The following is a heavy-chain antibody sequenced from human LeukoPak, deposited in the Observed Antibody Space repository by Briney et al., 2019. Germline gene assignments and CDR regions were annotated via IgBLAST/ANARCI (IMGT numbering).Heavy chain of an antibody. CDR3: ARNNGMNV. CDR1: GFALSSHW. Sequence: GGSLRLSCAASGFALSSHWMTWVRQVPGRGPEWVANVNRDGSETYYLDSVKGRFTISKDNAKNSLYLQMNSLRAEDTALYHCARNNGMNVWGQGTTVIVSS. J-gene: IGHJ6*02. CDR2: VNRDGSET. V-gene: IGHV3-7*03.